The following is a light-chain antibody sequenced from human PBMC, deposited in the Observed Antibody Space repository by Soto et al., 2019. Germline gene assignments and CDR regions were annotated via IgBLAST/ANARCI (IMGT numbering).Light chain of an antibody. J-gene: IGLJ1*01. Sequence: QSALTQPRSVSGSPGQSVTISCTGTSSDVGGYNYVSWYQQHPGKAPKLLIYDVTKRTSGVPDRFSASKSGNTASLTISGLQAEDEADYYCCSYVTTPEIFGTGTKVTVL. V-gene: IGLV2-11*01. CDR1: SSDVGGYNY. CDR3: CSYVTTPEI. CDR2: DVT.